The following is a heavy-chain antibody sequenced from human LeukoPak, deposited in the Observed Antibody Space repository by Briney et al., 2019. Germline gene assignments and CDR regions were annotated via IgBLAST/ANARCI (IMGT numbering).Heavy chain of an antibody. CDR3: AKDPGFGEFLSNLPKFDP. CDR1: GFTFSSYD. Sequence: PGRSLRLSCAASGFTFSSYDMHWVRQAPGKGLEWVAVISYDGSNKYYADSVKGRFTISRDNSKNTLYLQMNSLRAEDTAVYYCAKDPGFGEFLSNLPKFDPWGQGTLVTVSS. J-gene: IGHJ5*02. CDR2: ISYDGSNK. V-gene: IGHV3-30*18. D-gene: IGHD3-10*01.